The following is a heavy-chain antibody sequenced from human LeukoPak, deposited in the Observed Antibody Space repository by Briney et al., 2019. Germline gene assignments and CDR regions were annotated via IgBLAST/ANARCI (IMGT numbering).Heavy chain of an antibody. V-gene: IGHV3-48*03. J-gene: IGHJ4*02. Sequence: GGSLRLSCEASGFSFSSYEMNWVRQAPGKGLEWSSYICSSGNTVFYADSVKGRFTISRDNAKNSLYLQMNSLRAEDTGVYYCARLGYCSTGACYSLDHWGQGTLVTVSS. D-gene: IGHD2-15*01. CDR3: ARLGYCSTGACYSLDH. CDR1: GFSFSSYE. CDR2: ICSSGNTV.